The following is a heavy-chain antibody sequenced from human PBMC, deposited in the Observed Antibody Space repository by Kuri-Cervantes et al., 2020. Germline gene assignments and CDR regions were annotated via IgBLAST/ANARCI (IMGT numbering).Heavy chain of an antibody. Sequence: ASVKVSCKASGYTFTSYAMHWVRQAPGQRLEWMGWMNPNSANTGFAPKFQGRVSMTSNTSINTAYMELHSLRSEDTAVYYCARGGAAGYCSGGTCYNIDYWGQGTLVTVSS. CDR1: GYTFTSYA. D-gene: IGHD2-15*01. V-gene: IGHV1-8*02. J-gene: IGHJ4*02. CDR2: MNPNSANT. CDR3: ARGGAAGYCSGGTCYNIDY.